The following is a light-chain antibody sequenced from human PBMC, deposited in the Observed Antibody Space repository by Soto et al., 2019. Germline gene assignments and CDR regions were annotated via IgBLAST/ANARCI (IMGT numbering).Light chain of an antibody. J-gene: IGKJ1*01. CDR3: QQYGSSPPWT. CDR2: DAA. Sequence: DIQMTQSPSTLSASVGDRVTITCRASQSVSIWLAWYQQKPGKAPRLLIYDAASLESGVPSRFSGSGSGTNFTLTISSLQPDDFAVYYCQQYGSSPPWTFGQGTKVDIK. V-gene: IGKV1-5*01. CDR1: QSVSIW.